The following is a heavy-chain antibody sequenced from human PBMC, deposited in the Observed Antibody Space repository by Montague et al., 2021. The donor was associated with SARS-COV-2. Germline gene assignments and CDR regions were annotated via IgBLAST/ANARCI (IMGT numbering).Heavy chain of an antibody. J-gene: IGHJ4*02. Sequence: SETLSLTCAVYGGSFSDYYWTWIRQSPGKGLEWIAEINHSGTTNYNFNPSLSSRVTISVDTSKSKLSLMLISVTAADTGVYYCARWDPQTSTLIGIRGKSAIDYWGQGTLVTVSS. CDR3: ARWDPQTSTLIGIRGKSAIDY. V-gene: IGHV4-34*01. CDR1: GGSFSDYY. CDR2: INHSGTT. D-gene: IGHD4-23*01.